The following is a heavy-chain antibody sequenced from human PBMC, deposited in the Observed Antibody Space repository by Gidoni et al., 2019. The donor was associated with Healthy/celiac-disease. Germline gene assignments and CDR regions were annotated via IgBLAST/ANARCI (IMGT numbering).Heavy chain of an antibody. Sequence: VQLLDSGGGLVQPGGSLRLSCAASGFSFSSYAMSWVRQAPGKGLEWVSAISGSGGSTYYADSVKGRFTISRDNSKNTLYLQMNSLRAEDTAVYYCSKDRGDWNYATYFDYWGQGTLVTVSS. J-gene: IGHJ4*02. V-gene: IGHV3-23*01. CDR3: SKDRGDWNYATYFDY. CDR1: GFSFSSYA. CDR2: ISGSGGST. D-gene: IGHD1-7*01.